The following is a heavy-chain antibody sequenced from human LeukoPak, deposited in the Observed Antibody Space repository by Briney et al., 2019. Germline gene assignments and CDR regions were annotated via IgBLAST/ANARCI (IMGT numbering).Heavy chain of an antibody. CDR2: IYSGGST. V-gene: IGHV3-53*01. CDR3: AKDHNDYVWGSYRYTDY. D-gene: IGHD3-16*02. CDR1: GFAFSSYS. J-gene: IGHJ4*02. Sequence: GGSLRLSCAASGFAFSSYSMSWVRQAPGKGLEWVSVIYSGGSTYYADSVKGRFTISRDNSKNTLYLQMNSLRAEDTAVYYCAKDHNDYVWGSYRYTDYWGQGTLVTVSS.